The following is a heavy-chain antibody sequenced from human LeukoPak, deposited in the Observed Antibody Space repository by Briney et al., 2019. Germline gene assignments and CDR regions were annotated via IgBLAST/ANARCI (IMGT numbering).Heavy chain of an antibody. CDR2: FDPEDGET. V-gene: IGHV1-24*01. CDR3: ATDASGSYYRYYFDY. D-gene: IGHD1-26*01. Sequence: GASVRVSCKASGYTFTGYYMHWVRQAPGKGLEWMGGFDPEDGETIYAQKFQGRVTMTEDTSTDTAYMELSSLRSEDTAVYYCATDASGSYYRYYFDYWGQGTLVTVSS. CDR1: GYTFTGYY. J-gene: IGHJ4*02.